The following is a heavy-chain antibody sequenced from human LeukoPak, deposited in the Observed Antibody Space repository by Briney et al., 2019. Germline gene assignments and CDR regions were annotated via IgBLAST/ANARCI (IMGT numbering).Heavy chain of an antibody. CDR3: ARPRGYSYGYYFDY. J-gene: IGHJ4*02. CDR1: GYRFTNYW. D-gene: IGHD5-18*01. Sequence: GESLKISCKASGYRFTNYWIGWVRQMPGKGLEWMGIIYPGDSETRYSPSFQGQVTISADKSISTAYLQWSSLKASDTAMYYCARPRGYSYGYYFDYWGQGTLVTVSS. V-gene: IGHV5-51*01. CDR2: IYPGDSET.